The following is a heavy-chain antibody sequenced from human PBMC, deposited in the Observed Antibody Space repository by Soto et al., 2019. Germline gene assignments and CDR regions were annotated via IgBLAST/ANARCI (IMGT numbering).Heavy chain of an antibody. J-gene: IGHJ5*02. CDR1: GGSISSYY. Sequence: SETLSLTCTVSGGSISSYYCSWIRQPPEKGLEWIGYIHSSGSTNYNPSLKSRVTISIDTSKNQFSLKLTSVTAADTAVYYCARQGYCSSTSCFDRWGQGTLVTVSS. CDR3: ARQGYCSSTSCFDR. D-gene: IGHD2-2*01. CDR2: IHSSGST. V-gene: IGHV4-59*08.